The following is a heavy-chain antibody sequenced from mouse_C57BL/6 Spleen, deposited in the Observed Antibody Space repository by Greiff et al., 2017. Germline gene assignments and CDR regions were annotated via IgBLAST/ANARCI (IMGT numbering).Heavy chain of an antibody. CDR2: IDPDDGDT. V-gene: IGHV14-1*01. CDR1: GFNIKDYY. Sequence: EVQLQQSGAELVRPGASVKFSCTASGFNIKDYYMHWVKQRPEQGLEWIGRIDPDDGDTEYAPKFQGKATMTADTSANTAYLELSSLTSEDTAVYYCTTAGRTGAMDYWGQGTSVTVSS. J-gene: IGHJ4*01. CDR3: TTAGRTGAMDY. D-gene: IGHD1-1*01.